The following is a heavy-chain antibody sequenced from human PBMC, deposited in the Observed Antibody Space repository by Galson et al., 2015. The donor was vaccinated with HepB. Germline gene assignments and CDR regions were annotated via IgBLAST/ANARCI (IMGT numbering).Heavy chain of an antibody. Sequence: SLRLSCAASGLTFSSYGMSWVRQAPGKGLEWVSAISASGGSPYYADSVKGRFTISRDNSQNTLYLQLNSLRAEDTAIYYCAKDRANYGSFDYWGQGTLVTVSS. CDR2: ISASGGSP. D-gene: IGHD1-7*01. CDR3: AKDRANYGSFDY. CDR1: GLTFSSYG. J-gene: IGHJ4*02. V-gene: IGHV3-23*01.